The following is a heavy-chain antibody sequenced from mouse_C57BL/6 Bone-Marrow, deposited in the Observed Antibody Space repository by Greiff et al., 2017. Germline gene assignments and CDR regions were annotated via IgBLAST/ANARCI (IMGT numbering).Heavy chain of an antibody. CDR2: IDPSDSYT. V-gene: IGHV1-50*01. D-gene: IGHD4-1*01. CDR1: GYTFTSYW. Sequence: QVQLQQPGAELVKPGASVKLSCKASGYTFTSYWMQWVKQRPGQGLEWIGEIDPSDSYTNYNQKFKGKATLTVDTSSSTAYMQLSSLTSEDSAVYYCARDVLTGTPHWGQGTTLTVSS. J-gene: IGHJ2*01. CDR3: ARDVLTGTPH.